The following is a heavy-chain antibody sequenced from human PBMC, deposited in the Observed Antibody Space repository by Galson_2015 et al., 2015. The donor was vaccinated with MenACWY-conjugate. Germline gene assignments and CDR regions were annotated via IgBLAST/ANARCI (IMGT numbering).Heavy chain of an antibody. J-gene: IGHJ4*02. CDR2: ISSSGYTI. CDR3: VRDVWTGICHPRYFDY. D-gene: IGHD3/OR15-3a*01. CDR1: GFTFSDYD. Sequence: SLRLSCAASGFTFSDYDMSWIRQAPGKGLEWVSYISSSGYTIFYADSVKGRFTISRDNAKNSLYLQMSSLRNEDTAVYYCVRDVWTGICHPRYFDYWGQGTLVTVSS. V-gene: IGHV3-11*04.